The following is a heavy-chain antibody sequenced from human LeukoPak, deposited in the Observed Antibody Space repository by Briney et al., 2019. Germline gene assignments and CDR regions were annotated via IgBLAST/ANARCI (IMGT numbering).Heavy chain of an antibody. J-gene: IGHJ6*03. Sequence: GGSLRLSCAASGFTFSSYSMNWVRQAPGKGLEWVSSISSSSSYIYYADSVKGRFTISRDNAKNSLYLQMNSLRAEDRAVYYCARVGFGVVGYYCMDVWGKGTTVTVSS. CDR3: ARVGFGVVGYYCMDV. CDR2: ISSSSSYI. V-gene: IGHV3-21*01. CDR1: GFTFSSYS. D-gene: IGHD3-3*01.